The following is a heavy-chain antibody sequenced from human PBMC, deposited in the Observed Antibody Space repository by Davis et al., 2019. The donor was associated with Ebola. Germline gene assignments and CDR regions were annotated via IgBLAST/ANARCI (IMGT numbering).Heavy chain of an antibody. D-gene: IGHD3-3*01. J-gene: IGHJ4*02. CDR1: GFTFSSYS. Sequence: GESLKISCAASGFTFSSYSMNWVRQAPGKGLEWVSYISSSGSTIYYADSVKGRFTISRDNAKNSLYLQMNSLRAEDTAVYYCASDFWSGYYVYYWGQGTLVTVSS. V-gene: IGHV3-48*04. CDR2: ISSSGSTI. CDR3: ASDFWSGYYVYY.